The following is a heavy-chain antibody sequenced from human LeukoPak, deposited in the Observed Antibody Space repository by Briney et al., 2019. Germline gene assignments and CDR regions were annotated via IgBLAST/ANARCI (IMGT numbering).Heavy chain of an antibody. D-gene: IGHD4-17*01. V-gene: IGHV1-2*02. Sequence: ASVKVSCTASGYTFTGYYMHWVRQAPGQGLEWMGWINPNSGGTKYAQKFQGRVTMTRDTSINTAYMELSRLRSDDTAVYYCARDGDDGDYDFDYWGQGTLVTVSS. CDR3: ARDGDDGDYDFDY. J-gene: IGHJ4*02. CDR1: GYTFTGYY. CDR2: INPNSGGT.